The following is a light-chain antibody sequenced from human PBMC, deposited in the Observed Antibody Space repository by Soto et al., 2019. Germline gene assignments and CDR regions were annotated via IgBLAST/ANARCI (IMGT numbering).Light chain of an antibody. Sequence: ELAQLLSVSVAPGQTARITCGGYNIGTESVHWYQQKPGQAPVMVVYNDKDRPSGIPKRFSGSNSGNTATLTISRVEAGDEADYYCQVWNSSSDHYVFGSGTKSPS. V-gene: IGLV3-21*02. CDR3: QVWNSSSDHYV. J-gene: IGLJ1*01. CDR1: NIGTES. CDR2: NDK.